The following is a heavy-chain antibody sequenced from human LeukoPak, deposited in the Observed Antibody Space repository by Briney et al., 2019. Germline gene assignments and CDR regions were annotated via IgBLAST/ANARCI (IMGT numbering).Heavy chain of an antibody. J-gene: IGHJ4*02. D-gene: IGHD3-3*01. V-gene: IGHV3-21*01. Sequence: GGSLTLSCAASGLTFSTYTMNWVRHAPGKGLEWLSSISSSSTYIYYADSVKGRFPISRENAESSLYLQMNSLSAEDSAVNYCARNRFNLVSFYFEYWGQDTRVSVPS. CDR3: ARNRFNLVSFYFEY. CDR2: ISSSSTYI. CDR1: GLTFSTYT.